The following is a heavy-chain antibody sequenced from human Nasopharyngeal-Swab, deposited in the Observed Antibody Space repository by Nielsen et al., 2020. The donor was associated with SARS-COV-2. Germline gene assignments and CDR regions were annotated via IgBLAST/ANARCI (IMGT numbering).Heavy chain of an antibody. Sequence: GGSLRLSCAASGFTFDDYAMHWVRQAPGKGLEWVSGISWNSGSIGYADSVKGRFTISRDNAKNSLYLQMNSLRAEDTALYYCAKIHDSSGYYSDAFDIWGQGTMVTVSS. J-gene: IGHJ3*02. CDR2: ISWNSGSI. CDR3: AKIHDSSGYYSDAFDI. D-gene: IGHD3-22*01. CDR1: GFTFDDYA. V-gene: IGHV3-9*01.